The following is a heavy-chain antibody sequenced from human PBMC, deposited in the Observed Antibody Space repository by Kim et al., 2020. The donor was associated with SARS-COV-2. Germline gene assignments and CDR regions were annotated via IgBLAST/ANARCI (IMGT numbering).Heavy chain of an antibody. V-gene: IGHV3-30*18. Sequence: GGSLRLSCAASGFTFSSYGMHWVRQAPGKGLEWVAVISYDGSNKYYEDSVKGRFTISRDNSKNTLHLQMNSLRDEDTAVYYCAKEAYYYDSSGYYYFFG. CDR1: GFTFSSYG. J-gene: IGHJ6*01. CDR2: ISYDGSNK. D-gene: IGHD3-22*01. CDR3: AKEAYYYDSSGYYYFFG.